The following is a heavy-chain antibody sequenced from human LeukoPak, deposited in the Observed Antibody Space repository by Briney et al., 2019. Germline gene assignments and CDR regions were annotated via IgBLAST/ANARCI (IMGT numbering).Heavy chain of an antibody. CDR3: AKRYYYDSSGYHGYYFDY. CDR2: ISSSSSTI. Sequence: GGSLRLSCAASGFTFSSYSMNWVRQAPGKGLEWVSYISSSSSTIYYADSVKGRFTISRDNSKNTLYLQMNSLRAEDTAVYYCAKRYYYDSSGYHGYYFDYWGQGTLVTVSS. J-gene: IGHJ4*02. CDR1: GFTFSSYS. V-gene: IGHV3-48*01. D-gene: IGHD3-22*01.